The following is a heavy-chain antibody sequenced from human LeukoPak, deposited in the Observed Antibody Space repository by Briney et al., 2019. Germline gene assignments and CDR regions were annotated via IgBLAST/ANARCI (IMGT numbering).Heavy chain of an antibody. CDR2: INSDGSNT. V-gene: IGHV3-74*01. CDR3: ARESSSWYETIDY. Sequence: GGSLRLSCAASGFTFSNYWMHWVRQAPGQGLVWVSRINSDGSNTSYADSVKGRFTISRDNAKNTLYLQMNSLRAEDTAMYYCARESSSWYETIDYWGQGTLVTVSS. J-gene: IGHJ4*02. CDR1: GFTFSNYW. D-gene: IGHD6-13*01.